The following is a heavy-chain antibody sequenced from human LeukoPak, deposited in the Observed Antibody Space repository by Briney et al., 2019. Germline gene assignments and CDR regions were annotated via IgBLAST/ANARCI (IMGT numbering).Heavy chain of an antibody. CDR3: AKGGIAVAGTWFDP. D-gene: IGHD6-19*01. CDR2: ISWNGGNI. CDR1: GFTFSRYS. V-gene: IGHV3-9*03. J-gene: IGHJ5*02. Sequence: GGSLRLSCAASGFTFSRYSMTWVRQAPGKGLEWVSGISWNGGNIGYADSVKGRFIISRDNARNSLYLQMNSLRAEDMALYYCAKGGIAVAGTWFDPWGQGTLVTVSS.